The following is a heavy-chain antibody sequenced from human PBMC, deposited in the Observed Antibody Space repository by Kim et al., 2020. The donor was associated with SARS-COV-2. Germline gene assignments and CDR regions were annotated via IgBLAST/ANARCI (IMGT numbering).Heavy chain of an antibody. V-gene: IGHV3-43*02. D-gene: IGHD3-22*01. CDR1: GFTFDDYA. J-gene: IGHJ4*02. CDR3: AKDIDGYYDSSGYYGY. Sequence: GGSLRLSCASSGFTFDDYAMHWVRQAPGKGLEWVSLISGDGGSTYYADSVKGRFTISRDNSKNSLYLQMNSLRTEDTALYYCAKDIDGYYDSSGYYGYWGQGTLVTVSS. CDR2: ISGDGGST.